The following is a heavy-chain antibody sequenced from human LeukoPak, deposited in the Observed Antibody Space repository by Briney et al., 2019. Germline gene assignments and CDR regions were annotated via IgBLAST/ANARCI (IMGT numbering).Heavy chain of an antibody. V-gene: IGHV4-59*01. D-gene: IGHD1-26*01. J-gene: IGHJ6*02. CDR3: ARERELLGYYYGMDV. Sequence: PSETLSLTCTVSGGHIKSYYWSRIRQPPGKGLQWVGYIYLSGSTNYKPSLKSRVTISVDPYKNQFSLKLSPVTAADTAVYYCARERELLGYYYGMDVCGPGTTGTVSS. CDR2: IYLSGST. CDR1: GGHIKSYY.